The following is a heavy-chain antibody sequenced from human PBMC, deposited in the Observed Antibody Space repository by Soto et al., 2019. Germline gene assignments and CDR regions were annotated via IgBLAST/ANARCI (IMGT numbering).Heavy chain of an antibody. Sequence: QVQLQESGPGLVKPSQTLSLTCTVSGGSISSGDYYWSWIRQPPGKGLEWIGYIYYSGSTYYNPSLKSRVTISVDTSKNQFSLKLSSVTAADTAVYYCARDQGGYRYGDSYYYYYGMDVWGQGTTVTVSS. CDR3: ARDQGGYRYGDSYYYYYGMDV. CDR1: GGSISSGDYY. J-gene: IGHJ6*02. V-gene: IGHV4-30-4*01. D-gene: IGHD5-18*01. CDR2: IYYSGST.